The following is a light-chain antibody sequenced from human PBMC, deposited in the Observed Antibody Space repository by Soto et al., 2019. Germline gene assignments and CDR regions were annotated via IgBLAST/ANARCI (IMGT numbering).Light chain of an antibody. CDR2: GAS. CDR1: RSLARYY. CDR3: QQYGSSLMYT. J-gene: IGKJ2*01. V-gene: IGKV3-20*01. Sequence: DIVLTQSRGTLSSSGGERATSSCGASRSLARYYLAWYQQKPGQAPRLLFYGASTRATGVPDRFSGSGSGTDFVLTISRLEPEDFAIYYCQQYGSSLMYTFGQGTKLEI.